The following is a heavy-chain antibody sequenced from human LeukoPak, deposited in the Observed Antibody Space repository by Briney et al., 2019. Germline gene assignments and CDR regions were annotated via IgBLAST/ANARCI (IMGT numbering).Heavy chain of an antibody. Sequence: SVKVSCKASGGTFSSYAISWVRQAPGQGLEWMGRIIPIFGTANYAQKFQGRVTITADKSTSTAYMELSSLRSEDTAVYYCARAGYYDSSSELRVDYWGQGTLVAVSS. CDR2: IIPIFGTA. CDR3: ARAGYYDSSSELRVDY. V-gene: IGHV1-69*06. CDR1: GGTFSSYA. D-gene: IGHD3-22*01. J-gene: IGHJ4*02.